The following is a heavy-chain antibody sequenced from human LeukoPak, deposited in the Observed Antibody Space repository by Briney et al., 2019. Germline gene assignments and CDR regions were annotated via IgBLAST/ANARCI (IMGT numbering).Heavy chain of an antibody. D-gene: IGHD3-9*01. V-gene: IGHV1-18*01. Sequence: ASVKVSCKASGYTFTSYGISWVRQAPGQGLEWMGWISAYNGNTNYARKLQGRVTMTTDTSTSTAYMELRSLRSDDTAVYYCARDYDTLTGYYTNWFDPWGQGTLVTVSS. CDR1: GYTFTSYG. J-gene: IGHJ5*02. CDR2: ISAYNGNT. CDR3: ARDYDTLTGYYTNWFDP.